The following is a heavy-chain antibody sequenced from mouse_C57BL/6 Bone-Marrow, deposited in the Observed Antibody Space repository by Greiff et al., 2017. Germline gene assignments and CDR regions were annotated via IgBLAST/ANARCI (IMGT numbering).Heavy chain of an antibody. CDR3: ARDGNYEISFAY. V-gene: IGHV14-3*01. J-gene: IGHJ3*01. CDR1: GFNIKNTY. CDR2: IDPANGNT. D-gene: IGHD2-1*01. Sequence: EVQLQQSVAELVRPGASVKLSCTASGFNIKNTYMHWVKQRPEQGLEWIGRIDPANGNTKYAPKFQGKATITADKSSSTAYMQLSSLTSEDSAVYYCARDGNYEISFAYWGQGTLVTVSA.